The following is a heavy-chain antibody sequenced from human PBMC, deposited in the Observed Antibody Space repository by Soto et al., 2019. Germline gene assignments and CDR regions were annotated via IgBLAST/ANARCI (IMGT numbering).Heavy chain of an antibody. V-gene: IGHV3-66*01. CDR3: ARTRSGYYTDY. D-gene: IGHD3-3*01. CDR2: IYSGGST. J-gene: IGHJ4*02. Sequence: PXXTLSLACTVSGGSISSSSYDWGSIRQAPGKGLEWVSVIYSGGSTYYADSVKGRFTISRDNSKNTLYLQMNSLRAEDTAVYYCARTRSGYYTDYWGQGTLVTVSS. CDR1: GGSISSSSYD.